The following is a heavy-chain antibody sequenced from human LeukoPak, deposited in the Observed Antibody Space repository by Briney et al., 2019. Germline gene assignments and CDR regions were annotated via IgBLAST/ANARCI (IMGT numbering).Heavy chain of an antibody. CDR3: ARSFQWLVPGLNNWFDP. CDR1: GFTFSSYA. Sequence: GRSLRLSCAASGFTFSSYAMHWVRQAPGKGLEWVAVISYDGSNKYYADSVKGRFTISRDNSKNTLYLQMNSLRAEDTAVYYCARSFQWLVPGLNNWFDPWGQGTLVTVSS. CDR2: ISYDGSNK. J-gene: IGHJ5*02. D-gene: IGHD6-19*01. V-gene: IGHV3-30-3*01.